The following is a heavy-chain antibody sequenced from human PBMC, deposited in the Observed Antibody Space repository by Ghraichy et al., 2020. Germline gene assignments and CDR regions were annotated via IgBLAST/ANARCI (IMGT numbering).Heavy chain of an antibody. Sequence: ASVKVSCKASGYTFTGYYIHWVRQAPGQGLEWMGRISPNSGGTNYAQNFQGRVTMTRDTSISTAYMELSRLRSDDTAVYYCARGAVEEPAYQPDVFDIWGQGTMVTVSS. CDR2: ISPNSGGT. CDR3: ARGAVEEPAYQPDVFDI. J-gene: IGHJ3*02. CDR1: GYTFTGYY. V-gene: IGHV1-2*06. D-gene: IGHD2-2*01.